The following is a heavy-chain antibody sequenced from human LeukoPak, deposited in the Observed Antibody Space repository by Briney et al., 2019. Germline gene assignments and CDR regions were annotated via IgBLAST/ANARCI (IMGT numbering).Heavy chain of an antibody. J-gene: IGHJ4*02. Sequence: GESLKISCQISGYSFTNYWIGWVRQLPGKGLEWMGLIYPDDSDTRYSPSFQGQVTISADKSISTAYLQWSSLKASDTAMYYCAIGGDSTTSCYRCFDYWGQGTLVTVSS. D-gene: IGHD2-2*02. CDR2: IYPDDSDT. V-gene: IGHV5-51*01. CDR3: AIGGDSTTSCYRCFDY. CDR1: GYSFTNYW.